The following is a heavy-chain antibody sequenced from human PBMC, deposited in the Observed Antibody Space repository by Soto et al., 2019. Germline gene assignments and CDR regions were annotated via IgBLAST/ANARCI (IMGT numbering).Heavy chain of an antibody. CDR2: IYYSGST. V-gene: IGHV4-31*03. Sequence: QVQLQESGPGLVKPSQTLSLTCTVSGGSISSGGYYWSWIRQHPGKGLEWIGYIYYSGSTYYNPSLKSRVPLSVDTFKNQFSLKLSSVTAADTAVYYCARVLMVIAAAGTDYYYYGMDVWGQVTTVTVSS. D-gene: IGHD6-13*01. J-gene: IGHJ6*02. CDR3: ARVLMVIAAAGTDYYYYGMDV. CDR1: GGSISSGGYY.